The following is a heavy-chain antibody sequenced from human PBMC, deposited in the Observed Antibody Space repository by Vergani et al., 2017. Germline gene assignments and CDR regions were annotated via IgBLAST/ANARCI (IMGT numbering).Heavy chain of an antibody. CDR1: GFTFSDYY. D-gene: IGHD3-9*01. V-gene: IGHV3-11*04. J-gene: IGHJ4*02. CDR3: AKTYYDILTGFDY. Sequence: QVQLVESGGGLVKPGGSLRLSCAASGFTFSDYYMTWIRQAPGKGLEWISYISSSSSTIYYADSVKGRFTISRDNAKNSLYLQMNSLRAEDTAVYYCAKTYYDILTGFDYWGQGTLVTVSS. CDR2: ISSSSSTI.